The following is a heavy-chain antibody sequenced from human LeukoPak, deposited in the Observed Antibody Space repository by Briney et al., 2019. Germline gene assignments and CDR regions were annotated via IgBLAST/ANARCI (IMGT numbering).Heavy chain of an antibody. J-gene: IGHJ4*02. CDR2: IRYDGSNK. CDR1: GFTFSSYG. Sequence: GGSLRLSCAASGFTFSSYGMHWVRQAPGKGLEWVAFIRYDGSNKYYADSVKGRFTISRDNAENSLYLQMNSLRAEDTALYYCATLYDFWSAYYPNWGQGTLVTVSS. V-gene: IGHV3-30*02. CDR3: ATLYDFWSAYYPN. D-gene: IGHD3-3*01.